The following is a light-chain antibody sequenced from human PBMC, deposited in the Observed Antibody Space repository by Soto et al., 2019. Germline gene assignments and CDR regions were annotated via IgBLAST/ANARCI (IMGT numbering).Light chain of an antibody. CDR2: DAS. V-gene: IGKV3-11*01. CDR1: QSVSSY. J-gene: IGKJ1*01. CDR3: QQRSNWLWT. Sequence: EIVLTQSPATLSLSPGERATLSCRASQSVSSYLAWYQQKPGQAPRLLIYDASSRATGIPARFSGSGSGTDFTLTISSLEPEDFGVYYCQQRSNWLWTFGQGTKVEIK.